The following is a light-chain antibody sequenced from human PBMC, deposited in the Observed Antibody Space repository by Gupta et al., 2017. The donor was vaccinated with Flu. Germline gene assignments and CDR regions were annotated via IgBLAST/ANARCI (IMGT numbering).Light chain of an antibody. V-gene: IGKV1-9*01. CDR2: AAS. CDR3: QQLSTYPRT. Sequence: GDRVTIACRASQGISSYLAWYQQTPGKAPKLLIYAASTLQSGVPSRFSGSGSGTEFTLTISSLQPEDFATYYCQQLSTYPRTFGQGTKLAIK. J-gene: IGKJ2*01. CDR1: QGISSY.